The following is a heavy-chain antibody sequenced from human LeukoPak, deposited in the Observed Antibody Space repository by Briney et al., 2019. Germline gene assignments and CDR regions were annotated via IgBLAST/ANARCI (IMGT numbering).Heavy chain of an antibody. Sequence: GESLKISCKGSGYSFLSHWIGWVRQMPGKGLEWMGIIYPGDSDTRYNPSFQGQVTISADKSISTAYLQWSSLKASDTAMYYCARHASPYSSNYYFDYWGQGALVTVSS. CDR3: ARHASPYSSNYYFDY. V-gene: IGHV5-51*01. D-gene: IGHD6-13*01. CDR2: IYPGDSDT. J-gene: IGHJ4*02. CDR1: GYSFLSHW.